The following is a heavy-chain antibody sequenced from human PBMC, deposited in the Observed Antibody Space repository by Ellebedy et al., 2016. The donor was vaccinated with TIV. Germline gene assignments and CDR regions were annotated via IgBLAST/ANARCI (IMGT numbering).Heavy chain of an antibody. CDR2: ISSSSSTI. D-gene: IGHD2-2*03. CDR3: ARGGGYCSSTSCLNFDY. V-gene: IGHV3-48*02. CDR1: GFTFSSYS. Sequence: GESLKISXAASGFTFSSYSMNWVRQAPGKGLEWVSYISSSSSTIYYADSVKGRFTISRDNAKNSLYLQMNSLRDEDTAVYYCARGGGYCSSTSCLNFDYWGQGTLVTVSS. J-gene: IGHJ4*02.